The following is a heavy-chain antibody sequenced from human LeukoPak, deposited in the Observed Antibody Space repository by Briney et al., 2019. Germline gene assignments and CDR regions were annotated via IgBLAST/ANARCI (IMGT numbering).Heavy chain of an antibody. CDR2: INHSGST. D-gene: IGHD3-3*01. CDR1: GGSFSGYY. CDR3: ARSGVRFLEWLPDDY. J-gene: IGHJ4*02. Sequence: SETLSLTCAVYGGSFSGYYWSWIRQPPGKGLEWIGEINHSGSTNYNPSLKSRVTISVDTSKNQFSLKLSSVTAADTAVYYCARSGVRFLEWLPDDYWGQGTLVTVSS. V-gene: IGHV4-34*01.